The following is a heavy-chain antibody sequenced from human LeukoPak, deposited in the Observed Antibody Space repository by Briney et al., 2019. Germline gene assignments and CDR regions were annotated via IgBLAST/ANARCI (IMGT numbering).Heavy chain of an antibody. CDR2: LYYSGST. J-gene: IGHJ3*02. CDR3: AGAARPGIVVVPAAPKVGAFDI. CDR1: GGSISSSSYY. Sequence: SETLSLTCTVSGGSISSSSYYWGWIRQPQGKGLEWIGSLYYSGSTYYNPSLKSRVTISVDTSKNQFSLKLSSVTAADTAVYYCAGAARPGIVVVPAAPKVGAFDIWGQGTIVTVSS. V-gene: IGHV4-39*07. D-gene: IGHD2-2*01.